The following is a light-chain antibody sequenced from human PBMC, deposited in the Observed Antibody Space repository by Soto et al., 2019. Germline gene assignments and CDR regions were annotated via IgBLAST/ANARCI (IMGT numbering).Light chain of an antibody. V-gene: IGKV1-8*01. CDR1: QGISSY. CDR3: QQYYSYPWT. Sequence: AIRKTQSASSLSAYTGDRVTITCRASQGISSYLAWYQQKPGKAPKLLIYAASTLQSGVPSRFSGSGSGTDFTLTISCLQSEDFATYYCQQYYSYPWTFGQGTKVDIK. CDR2: AAS. J-gene: IGKJ1*01.